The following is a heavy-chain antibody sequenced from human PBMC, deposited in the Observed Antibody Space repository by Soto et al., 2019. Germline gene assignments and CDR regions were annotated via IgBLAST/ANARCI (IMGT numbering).Heavy chain of an antibody. J-gene: IGHJ6*02. CDR3: ARTDVLLWFGELLGSYYGMDV. D-gene: IGHD3-10*01. CDR2: INHSGST. V-gene: IGHV4-34*01. CDR1: GGSFSGYY. Sequence: ETLSLTCAIYGGSFSGYYWSWIRQPPGKGLEWIGEINHSGSTNYNPSLKSRVTISVDTSKNQFSLKLSSVTAADTAVYYCARTDVLLWFGELLGSYYGMDVWGQGTTVTVSS.